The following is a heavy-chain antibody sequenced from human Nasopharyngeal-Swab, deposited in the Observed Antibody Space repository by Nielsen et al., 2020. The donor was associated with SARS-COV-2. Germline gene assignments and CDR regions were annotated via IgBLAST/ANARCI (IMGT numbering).Heavy chain of an antibody. CDR3: AKDPIAPTTVTTAHYGMDV. CDR1: GFTVSSNY. V-gene: IGHV3-53*01. CDR2: IYSGGST. D-gene: IGHD4-17*01. Sequence: GGSLRLSCAASGFTVSSNYMSWVRQAPGKGLEWVSVIYSGGSTYYADSVKGRFTISRDNSKNTLYLQMNSLRAEDTAVYYCAKDPIAPTTVTTAHYGMDVWGQGTTVTVSS. J-gene: IGHJ6*02.